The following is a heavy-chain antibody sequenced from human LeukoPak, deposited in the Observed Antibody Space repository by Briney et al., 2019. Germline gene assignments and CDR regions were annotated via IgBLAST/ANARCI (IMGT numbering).Heavy chain of an antibody. V-gene: IGHV3-7*01. CDR1: GFTFSSYW. Sequence: SGGSLRLSCAAYGFTFSSYWKNWVCQAPGKGLEWVANIKKDGSEKYYVDYVRGRFTISRDNAKNSLYLQMNSLRAEDTAVYYCARDRPITMVRGVIPPHYYGMDFWGQGTTVTVSS. D-gene: IGHD3-10*01. CDR2: IKKDGSEK. J-gene: IGHJ6*02. CDR3: ARDRPITMVRGVIPPHYYGMDF.